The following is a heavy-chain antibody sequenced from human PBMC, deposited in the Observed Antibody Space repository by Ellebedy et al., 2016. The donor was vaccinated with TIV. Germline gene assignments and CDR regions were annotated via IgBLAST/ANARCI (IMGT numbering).Heavy chain of an antibody. Sequence: AASVKVSCKASGYTFSSFFMHWVRQAPGQGLEWMGIINPSGGSTTYKQKLQGRVTMTRDTSTRTVYMELSSLISEDTAVYYCARSPSEGFYYFDYWGQGTLVTVSS. CDR2: INPSGGST. CDR1: GYTFSSFF. J-gene: IGHJ4*02. D-gene: IGHD3-10*01. CDR3: ARSPSEGFYYFDY. V-gene: IGHV1-46*04.